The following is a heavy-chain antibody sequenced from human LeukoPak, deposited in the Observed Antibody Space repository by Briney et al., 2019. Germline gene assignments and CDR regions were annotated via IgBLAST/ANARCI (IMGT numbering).Heavy chain of an antibody. CDR1: GFTFSSYG. J-gene: IGHJ5*02. Sequence: GRSLRLSCAASGFTFSSYGMHWVRQAPGKGLEWVAVIWYDGSNQYYADSVKGRFTISRDNSKNTLYLQMNSLRAEDTAVHYCAREAGMDAPFDPWGQGTLVTVSS. D-gene: IGHD1-14*01. CDR3: AREAGMDAPFDP. CDR2: IWYDGSNQ. V-gene: IGHV3-33*01.